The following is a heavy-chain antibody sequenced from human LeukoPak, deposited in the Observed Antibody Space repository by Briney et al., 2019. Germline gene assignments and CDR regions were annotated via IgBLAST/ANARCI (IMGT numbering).Heavy chain of an antibody. CDR3: ARDFEYSSSSPDY. V-gene: IGHV3-20*04. CDR2: IDRNGDST. CDR1: GFTFEDYG. J-gene: IGHJ4*02. D-gene: IGHD6-6*01. Sequence: PGGSLRLSCAASGFTFEDYGMSWVRQGPGKGLEWVSAIDRNGDSTGYADSVKGRFTISRDNAKNSLYLQMNSLRAEDTAVYYCARDFEYSSSSPDYWGQGTLVTVSS.